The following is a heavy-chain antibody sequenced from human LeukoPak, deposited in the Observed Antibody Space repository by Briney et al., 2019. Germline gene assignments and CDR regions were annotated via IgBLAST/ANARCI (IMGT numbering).Heavy chain of an antibody. CDR1: GGSISSYY. J-gene: IGHJ3*02. CDR3: ARETLRSTIVRDAFDI. V-gene: IGHV4-59*01. CDR2: ISYSGST. D-gene: IGHD3-10*01. Sequence: SETLSLTCTVSGGSISSYYWSWIRQPPGKGLEWIGYISYSGSTKYNPSLQSRVTMSVDTSKNQFSLKLTSVTAADTAVYYCARETLRSTIVRDAFDIWGQGTMVTVSS.